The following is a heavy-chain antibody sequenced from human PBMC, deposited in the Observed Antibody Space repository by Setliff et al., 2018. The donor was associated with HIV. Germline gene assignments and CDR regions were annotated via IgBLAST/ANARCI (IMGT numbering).Heavy chain of an antibody. Sequence: SVKVSCKASGGTFSSYVISWVRQAPGQGPEWMGGIIPMYGVTNYAQKFQGRVTLTRDTSTNTVYMELSSLRSEDTAVYYCARDLYYDSSGYNGDYWGQGTLVTVSS. CDR2: IIPMYGVT. J-gene: IGHJ4*02. CDR3: ARDLYYDSSGYNGDY. CDR1: GGTFSSYV. V-gene: IGHV1-69*10. D-gene: IGHD3-22*01.